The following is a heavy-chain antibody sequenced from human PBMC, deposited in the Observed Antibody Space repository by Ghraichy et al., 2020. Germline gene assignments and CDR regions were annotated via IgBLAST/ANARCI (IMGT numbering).Heavy chain of an antibody. CDR3: AIVYEYPRGGYFPY. Sequence: VSLISGSGGYTHYADSVKGRFTISRDSSKNTLYLQMNSLRADDTAIYYCAIVYEYPRGGYFPYWGQGTLVTGSS. J-gene: IGHJ4*02. D-gene: IGHD3-16*01. CDR2: ISGSGGYT. V-gene: IGHV3-23*01.